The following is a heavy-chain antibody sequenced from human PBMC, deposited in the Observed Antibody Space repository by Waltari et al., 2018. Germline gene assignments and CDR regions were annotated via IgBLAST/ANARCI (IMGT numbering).Heavy chain of an antibody. CDR1: GFTFSSYA. CDR3: ARAGLSASGVVLDDAFDI. V-gene: IGHV3-30-3*01. Sequence: QVQLVESGGGVVQPGRSLRLSCAASGFTFSSYAMHWVRQAPGKGLEVVAVISYDGSNKYYSDSVKGRFTISRDNAKNSVFLQMNSLRAEDTAMYYCARAGLSASGVVLDDAFDIWGQGTMVIVSS. D-gene: IGHD3-3*01. J-gene: IGHJ3*02. CDR2: ISYDGSNK.